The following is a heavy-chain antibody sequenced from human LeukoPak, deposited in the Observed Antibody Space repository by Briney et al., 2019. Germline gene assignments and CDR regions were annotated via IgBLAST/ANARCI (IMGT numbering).Heavy chain of an antibody. CDR3: ARDRPLPDDSRTFDY. J-gene: IGHJ4*02. V-gene: IGHV3-48*03. D-gene: IGHD3-22*01. CDR1: GFTSSDYE. CDR2: ISCSGSAI. Sequence: PGGSLRLSCAASGFTSSDYEMNWVRQAPGKGLEWVSYISCSGSAIYYAGSVRGRFTISRDNAKNSLYLQMNSLRAEDTAVYYCARDRPLPDDSRTFDYWGQGTLVTVSS.